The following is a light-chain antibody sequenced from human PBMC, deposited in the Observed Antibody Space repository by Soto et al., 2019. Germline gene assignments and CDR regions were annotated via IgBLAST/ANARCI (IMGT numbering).Light chain of an antibody. CDR2: DAS. Sequence: EIVLTQSPATLSLSPGEGATLSCRASQSVSNYLAWYQQKPGQAPRLLIYDASNRATDIPARFSASGSGTDLTLTISSLEPEDFAVYYCQQRSNWPRTLGQGTKVEIK. CDR3: QQRSNWPRT. CDR1: QSVSNY. J-gene: IGKJ1*01. V-gene: IGKV3-11*01.